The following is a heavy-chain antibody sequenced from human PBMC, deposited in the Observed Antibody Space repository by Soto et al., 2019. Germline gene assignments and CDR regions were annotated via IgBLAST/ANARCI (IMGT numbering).Heavy chain of an antibody. CDR1: GFTFSSYP. V-gene: IGHV3-23*01. Sequence: EVQLLESGGGLVQPGGSLRLSCAASGFTFSSYPMTWVRQAPGKGLEWVSAISGSGDNTYYADSVKGRFTISRDNSKNTLYMQMNSLRDEDTAVCYCVKISGIGGDWGHLAYWGQGTLVTVSS. D-gene: IGHD1-26*01. J-gene: IGHJ4*02. CDR2: ISGSGDNT. CDR3: VKISGIGGDWGHLAY.